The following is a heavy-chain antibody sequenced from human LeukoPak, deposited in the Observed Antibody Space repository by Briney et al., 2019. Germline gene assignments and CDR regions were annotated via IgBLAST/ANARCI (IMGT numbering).Heavy chain of an antibody. V-gene: IGHV3-23*01. D-gene: IGHD1-14*01. Sequence: PGGSLRLSCAASGFTFSTYWMNWFRQTPGKGLEWVSGISGSGGSTYYADSVKGRFTISRDNSKNTLYLQMNSLRAEDTAVYYCAKVIRSHYNQFDAFDIWGQGTMVTVSS. CDR3: AKVIRSHYNQFDAFDI. CDR2: ISGSGGST. CDR1: GFTFSTYW. J-gene: IGHJ3*02.